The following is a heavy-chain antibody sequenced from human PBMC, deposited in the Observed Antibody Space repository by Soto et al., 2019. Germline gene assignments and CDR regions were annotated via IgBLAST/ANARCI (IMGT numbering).Heavy chain of an antibody. V-gene: IGHV1-18*01. CDR2: ITTYNGNT. CDR1: GYTFTTYG. J-gene: IGHJ2*01. Sequence: QVQLVQSGADVKKPGASVKVSCKASGYTFTTYGITWVRQAPGQGLEWMGWITTYNGNTNYAQKLQGRVTMTTDTSTSXXXXXLRXXXXXDTAVYYCARGDWYFDLWGRGTLVTVSS. CDR3: ARGDWYFDL.